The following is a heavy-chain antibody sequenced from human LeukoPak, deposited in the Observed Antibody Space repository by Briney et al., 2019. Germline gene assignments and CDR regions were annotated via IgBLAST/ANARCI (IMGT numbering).Heavy chain of an antibody. CDR2: IYYSGST. CDR3: ARAGYSYGTDGMDV. D-gene: IGHD5-18*01. V-gene: IGHV4-59*01. Sequence: SETLSLTCTVSGGSISSYYWSWIRQPPGKGLEWIGYIYYSGSTNYNPSLKSRVTISVDTSKNQFSLKLSSVTAADTAVYYCARAGYSYGTDGMDVWGQGTTVTVSS. J-gene: IGHJ6*02. CDR1: GGSISSYY.